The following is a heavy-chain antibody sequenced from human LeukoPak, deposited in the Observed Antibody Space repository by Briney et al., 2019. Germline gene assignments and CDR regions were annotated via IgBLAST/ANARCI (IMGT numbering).Heavy chain of an antibody. CDR2: ISGGGGGT. V-gene: IGHV3-23*01. J-gene: IGHJ4*02. Sequence: GGSLRLSCAASGFTLSSYAMSWVRQAPGKGLEWVSAISGGGGGTYYADSVKGRFTISRDNSKNTLFLQMNSLRAEDTAVYYCAKNLQYSSSPFDYWGQGTLVTVSS. CDR1: GFTLSSYA. D-gene: IGHD6-13*01. CDR3: AKNLQYSSSPFDY.